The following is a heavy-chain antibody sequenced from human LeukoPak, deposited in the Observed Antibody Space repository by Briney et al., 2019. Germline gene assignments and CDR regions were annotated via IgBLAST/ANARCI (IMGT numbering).Heavy chain of an antibody. CDR2: IYSGGNT. CDR3: ARTRPNSGYDRYYYYMDV. J-gene: IGHJ6*03. D-gene: IGHD5-12*01. CDR1: GFTVSSNY. Sequence: GGSLRLSCAASGFTVSSNYMSWVRQAPGKGLEWVSVIYSGGNTYYADSVKGRFTISRDNSKNTLYLQMNSLRAEDTAVYYCARTRPNSGYDRYYYYMDVWGKGTTVTVSS. V-gene: IGHV3-53*05.